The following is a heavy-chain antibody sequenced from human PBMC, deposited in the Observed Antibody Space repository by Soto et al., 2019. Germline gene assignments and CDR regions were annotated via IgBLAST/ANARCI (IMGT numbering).Heavy chain of an antibody. CDR1: GFTFSSYG. CDR3: AKGAVVTHYYYYGMDV. V-gene: IGHV3-30*18. Sequence: AGGSLRLSCAASGFTFSSYGMHWVRQAPGKGLEWVAVISYDGSNKYYADSVKGRFTISRDNSKNTLYLQMNSLRAEDTAVYYCAKGAVVTHYYYYGMDVWGQGTTVTVSS. CDR2: ISYDGSNK. D-gene: IGHD2-15*01. J-gene: IGHJ6*02.